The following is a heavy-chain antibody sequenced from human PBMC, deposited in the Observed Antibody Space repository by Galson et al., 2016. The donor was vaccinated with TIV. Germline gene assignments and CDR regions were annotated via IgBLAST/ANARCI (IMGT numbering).Heavy chain of an antibody. J-gene: IGHJ3*02. Sequence: QSGAEVKKPGESLKISCKGSGYSFTSYWIAWVRQMPGKGLEWMGIIYPGDSDTSYSPSFQGQVTISADKSISTAYLQWSSLKASDTAMYYCARDQRIAIFGVISRGGFDIWGQGTMVTVSS. CDR3: ARDQRIAIFGVISRGGFDI. D-gene: IGHD3-3*01. V-gene: IGHV5-51*01. CDR2: IYPGDSDT. CDR1: GYSFTSYW.